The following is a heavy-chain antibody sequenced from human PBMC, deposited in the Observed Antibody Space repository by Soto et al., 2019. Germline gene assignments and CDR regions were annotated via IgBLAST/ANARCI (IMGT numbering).Heavy chain of an antibody. D-gene: IGHD3-22*01. Sequence: SETLSLTCTVSGGSISSSVYYWGWIRHSPGNGLEWIGTIFYIGTTYYNPSLESRITISQDTSNNQFSLKLTSVTAADTAVYYCAGHYYDSSGYPAPYYHGMDVWGQGTTVTVSS. CDR2: IFYIGTT. V-gene: IGHV4-39*01. CDR1: GGSISSSVYY. J-gene: IGHJ6*02. CDR3: AGHYYDSSGYPAPYYHGMDV.